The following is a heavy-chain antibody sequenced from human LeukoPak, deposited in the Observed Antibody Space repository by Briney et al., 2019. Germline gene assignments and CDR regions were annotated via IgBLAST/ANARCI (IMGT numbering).Heavy chain of an antibody. CDR2: IYSGGST. J-gene: IGHJ4*02. CDR1: GFTVSSNY. Sequence: GGSLRLSCAASGFTVSSNYMSWVRQAPGKGLEWVSVIYSGGSTYYADSVKGRFTISRDNSKNTLYLQMNSLRAEDTAVYYCARDWYYYDSSGYYNGYFDYWGQGTLVTASS. D-gene: IGHD3-22*01. CDR3: ARDWYYYDSSGYYNGYFDY. V-gene: IGHV3-66*01.